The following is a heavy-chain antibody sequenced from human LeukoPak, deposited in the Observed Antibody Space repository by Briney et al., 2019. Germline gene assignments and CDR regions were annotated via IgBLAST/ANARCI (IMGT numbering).Heavy chain of an antibody. CDR1: GFTVSSNY. Sequence: PGGSLRLSCAASGFTVSSNYMSWVRQAPGKGLECVSLIDSGGSTYYGDSVKGRFTISKDNSKNTLYLQMNSLRAEDTAVYFCVREIYVVGPAAFDLWGQGTMVTVSS. CDR2: IDSGGST. J-gene: IGHJ3*01. D-gene: IGHD1-26*01. V-gene: IGHV3-66*01. CDR3: VREIYVVGPAAFDL.